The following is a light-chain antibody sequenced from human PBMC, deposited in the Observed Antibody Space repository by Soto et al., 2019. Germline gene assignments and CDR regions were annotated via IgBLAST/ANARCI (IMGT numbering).Light chain of an antibody. CDR3: QQYNKWPPWT. CDR1: QTVRSS. V-gene: IGKV3-15*01. J-gene: IGKJ1*01. CDR2: GAS. Sequence: EIVMTQSPATLSVSPGDRATLSCRASQTVRSSLAWYQQKPGQAPRLLIYGASTRATGIPARFSGSGSGTEFTLTISSLQSEDFAVYYCQQYNKWPPWTFGQGTKV.